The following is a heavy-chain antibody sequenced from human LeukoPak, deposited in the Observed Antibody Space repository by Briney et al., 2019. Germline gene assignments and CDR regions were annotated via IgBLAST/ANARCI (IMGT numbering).Heavy chain of an antibody. CDR1: GFTFSSYW. CDR3: ARVVFPSRVSDY. CDR2: IKQDGSEK. V-gene: IGHV3-7*01. J-gene: IGHJ4*02. D-gene: IGHD2-21*01. Sequence: GGSLRLSCAASGFTFSSYWMSWVRQAPGKGLEWVANIKQDGSEKYYVDSVKGRFTISKDDAKNSLYLQMNSLRAEDTAAYYCARVVFPSRVSDYWGQGTLVTVSS.